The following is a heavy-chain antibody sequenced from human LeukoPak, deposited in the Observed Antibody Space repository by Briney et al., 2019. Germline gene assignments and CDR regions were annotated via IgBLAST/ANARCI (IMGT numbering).Heavy chain of an antibody. Sequence: PSETLSLTCAVYGGSFSDSYWSRIRQPPGEGLEWVGEISHSGDSNYNPSLKSRVTISVDTSKNQFSLNLSSVTAADTAVYYCARGSNSVAYWGQGTLVTVSS. D-gene: IGHD4-23*01. J-gene: IGHJ4*02. CDR3: ARGSNSVAY. V-gene: IGHV4-34*01. CDR2: ISHSGDS. CDR1: GGSFSDSY.